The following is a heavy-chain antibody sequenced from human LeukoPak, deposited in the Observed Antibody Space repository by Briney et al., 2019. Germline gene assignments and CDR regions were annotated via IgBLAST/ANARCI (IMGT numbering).Heavy chain of an antibody. D-gene: IGHD3-3*01. CDR3: AGDNHYDFWSGDGYFDY. V-gene: IGHV1-58*02. Sequence: TSVKVSCKASGFTFTSSAMQWVRQARGQRLEWIGWIVVGSGNTNYAQKFQERVTITRDMSTSTAYMELSSLRSEDTAVYYCAGDNHYDFWSGDGYFDYWGQGTLVTVSS. CDR2: IVVGSGNT. J-gene: IGHJ4*02. CDR1: GFTFTSSA.